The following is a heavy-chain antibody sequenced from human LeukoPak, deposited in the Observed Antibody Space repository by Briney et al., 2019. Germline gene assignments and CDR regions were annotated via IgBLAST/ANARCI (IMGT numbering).Heavy chain of an antibody. CDR1: GYTFTSYY. CDR2: INPSGGST. J-gene: IGHJ5*02. Sequence: ASVKVSCKASGYTFTSYYMHWVRQAPGQGLEWMGIINPSGGSTSYAQKFQGRVTMTRDMSTSTVYMELSSLRAEDTAVYYCAKEVGDVSPYSSPLVNWFDPWGQGTLVTVSS. CDR3: AKEVGDVSPYSSPLVNWFDP. D-gene: IGHD6-13*01. V-gene: IGHV1-46*01.